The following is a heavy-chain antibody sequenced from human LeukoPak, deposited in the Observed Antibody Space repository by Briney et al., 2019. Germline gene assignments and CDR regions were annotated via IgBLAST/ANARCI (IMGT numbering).Heavy chain of an antibody. CDR2: ISHGGSNE. CDR1: GFTFSSYV. V-gene: IGHV3-30-3*01. J-gene: IGHJ4*02. Sequence: GGSLRLSCAVSGFTFSSYVMHWVRQAPGKGLEWVALISHGGSNEYYGDSVKGRFTISRDNSKNTLYLQMNSLRAEDTAVYYYVRDKSGSSSWWAPGDYWGQGTLVTVSS. D-gene: IGHD3-10*01. CDR3: VRDKSGSSSWWAPGDY.